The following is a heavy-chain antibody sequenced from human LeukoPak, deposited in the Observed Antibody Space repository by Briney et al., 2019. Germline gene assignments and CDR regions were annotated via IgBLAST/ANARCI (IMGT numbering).Heavy chain of an antibody. D-gene: IGHD6-19*01. CDR3: ARDKSIAVAGSFDY. CDR2: ISAYNGNT. CDR1: GYTFTSYG. V-gene: IGHV1-18*01. J-gene: IGHJ4*02. Sequence: ASVKVSCKASGYTFTSYGISWVRQAPGQGLEWMGWISAYNGNTNYAQKLQGRVTMTTDTSTSTAYMELRSPRSDDTAVYYCARDKSIAVAGSFDYWGQGTLVTVSS.